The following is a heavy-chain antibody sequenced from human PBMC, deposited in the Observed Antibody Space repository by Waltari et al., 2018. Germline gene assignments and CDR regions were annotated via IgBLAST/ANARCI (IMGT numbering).Heavy chain of an antibody. Sequence: QVQLVQSGAAVKKPGSSVKVSCKASGGTFSSYTISWVRQAPGQGLEWMGRIIPILGIANYAQKFQGRVTITADKSTSTAYMELSSLRSEDTAVYYCARDEYSYGSFDYWGQGTLVTVSS. CDR3: ARDEYSYGSFDY. CDR2: IIPILGIA. J-gene: IGHJ4*02. D-gene: IGHD5-18*01. CDR1: GGTFSSYT. V-gene: IGHV1-69*08.